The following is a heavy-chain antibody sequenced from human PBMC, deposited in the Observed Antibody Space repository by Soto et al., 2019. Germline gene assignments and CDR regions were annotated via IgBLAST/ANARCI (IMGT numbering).Heavy chain of an antibody. V-gene: IGHV1-69*12. D-gene: IGHD5-18*01. CDR2: IIPIFGTA. CDR3: ARGRGRDSYGPYNWFDP. J-gene: IGHJ5*02. Sequence: QVQLVQSGAEVKKPGSSVKVSCKASGGTFSSYAISWVRQAPGQGLEWMGGIIPIFGTANYAQKFQGRVTITAAESTSTAYMELSSLRSEDTAVYYCARGRGRDSYGPYNWFDPWGQGTLVTVSS. CDR1: GGTFSSYA.